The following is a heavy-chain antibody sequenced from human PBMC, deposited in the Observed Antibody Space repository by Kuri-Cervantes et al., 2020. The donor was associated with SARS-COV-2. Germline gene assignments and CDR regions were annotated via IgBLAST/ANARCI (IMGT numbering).Heavy chain of an antibody. Sequence: GESLKISCAASGFTFSSYGMHWVRQAPGKGLEWVAFIRYDGSNKYYADSVKGRFTISRDNAKNSLYLQMNSLRAEDTAVYYCARDYDFWSGYHNWFDPWGQGTLVTVSS. CDR2: IRYDGSNK. J-gene: IGHJ5*02. CDR3: ARDYDFWSGYHNWFDP. CDR1: GFTFSSYG. V-gene: IGHV3-30*02. D-gene: IGHD3-3*01.